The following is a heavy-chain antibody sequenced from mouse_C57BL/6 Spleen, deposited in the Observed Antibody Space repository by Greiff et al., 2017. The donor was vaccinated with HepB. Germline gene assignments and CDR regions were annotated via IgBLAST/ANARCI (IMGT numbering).Heavy chain of an antibody. Sequence: QVQLQQPGAELVKPGASVKMSCKASGYTFTSYWITWVKQRPGQGLEWIGDIYPGSGSTNYNEKFKSKATLTVDTSSSTAYMQLSSLTSEDSAVYYCARKGVYYDYDERFAYWGQGTLVTVSA. CDR3: ARKGVYYDYDERFAY. D-gene: IGHD2-4*01. CDR2: IYPGSGST. V-gene: IGHV1-55*01. J-gene: IGHJ3*01. CDR1: GYTFTSYW.